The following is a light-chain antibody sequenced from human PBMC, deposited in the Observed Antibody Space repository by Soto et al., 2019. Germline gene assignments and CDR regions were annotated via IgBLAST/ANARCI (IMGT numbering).Light chain of an antibody. J-gene: IGKJ1*01. Sequence: DIQMTQSPSSLSASVGDRVTITCRASQSISSSLNWYQQKPGKAPKFLIYAASNLQSGVPSRFSGSGSGTDFTLTISSLQPEDFATYYCQQSYSTPRTFGQGTKVEIK. CDR1: QSISSS. CDR2: AAS. CDR3: QQSYSTPRT. V-gene: IGKV1-39*01.